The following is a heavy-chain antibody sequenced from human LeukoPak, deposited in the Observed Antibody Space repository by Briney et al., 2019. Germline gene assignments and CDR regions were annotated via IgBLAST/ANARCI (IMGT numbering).Heavy chain of an antibody. D-gene: IGHD3-10*01. J-gene: IGHJ4*02. V-gene: IGHV4-61*02. CDR3: ARLYYYGSGTSRPE. CDR1: GGSISSGSYY. Sequence: PSETLSLTCTVSGGSISSGSYYWSWIRQPAGKGLEWIGRIYTSGSTNYNPSLKSRVTISVDTSKNQFSLNLNSVTAADTAVYYCARLYYYGSGTSRPEWGQGTLVTVSS. CDR2: IYTSGST.